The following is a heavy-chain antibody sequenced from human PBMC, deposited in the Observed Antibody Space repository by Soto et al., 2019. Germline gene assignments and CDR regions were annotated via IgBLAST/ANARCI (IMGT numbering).Heavy chain of an antibody. Sequence: SVKGSCKASGYTFSIYGINWVRQAPGQGLEWMGWTRPNNGNTKYAQNLQGRVTMTTDTSTSTAYMELRSLRPDDTAVYYCVRDLDGSGSYYTDYWGQGTLVTVSS. CDR2: TRPNNGNT. V-gene: IGHV1-18*01. D-gene: IGHD3-10*01. CDR1: GYTFSIYG. CDR3: VRDLDGSGSYYTDY. J-gene: IGHJ4*02.